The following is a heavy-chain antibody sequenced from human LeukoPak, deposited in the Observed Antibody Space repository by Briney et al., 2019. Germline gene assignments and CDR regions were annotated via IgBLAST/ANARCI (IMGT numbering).Heavy chain of an antibody. CDR1: GGSFSGYY. CDR3: ARGPPTDYYDSSGFYNVFNY. Sequence: WETLTLSCAGYGGSFSGYYMSWIRQPPGKGLEWIGEINHSGSTNYNPSLKSRVTISVDTSKNQFSLKLSSVTAADTAVYFCARGPPTDYYDSSGFYNVFNYWSQGTLVTVSS. V-gene: IGHV4-34*01. D-gene: IGHD3-22*01. CDR2: INHSGST. J-gene: IGHJ4*02.